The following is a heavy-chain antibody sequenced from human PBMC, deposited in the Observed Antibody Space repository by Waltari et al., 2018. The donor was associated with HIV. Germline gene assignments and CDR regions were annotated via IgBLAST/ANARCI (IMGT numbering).Heavy chain of an antibody. CDR1: GYTFTNYD. V-gene: IGHV1-8*01. J-gene: IGHJ3*02. CDR2: MNPNSGNT. CDR3: ARGYSYDRSGEAFDI. Sequence: QVQLVQSGAEVKKPGASVKVSCKASGYTFTNYDINWELQAIGQGLEWMGWMNPNSGNTGYAQKFQGRVTMTRNTSISTAYMELSSLRSEDTAVYYCARGYSYDRSGEAFDIWGQGTMVTVSS. D-gene: IGHD3-22*01.